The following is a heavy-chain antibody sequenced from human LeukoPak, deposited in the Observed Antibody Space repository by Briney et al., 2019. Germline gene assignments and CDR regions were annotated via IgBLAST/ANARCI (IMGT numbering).Heavy chain of an antibody. D-gene: IGHD6-19*01. J-gene: IGHJ4*02. CDR1: GYTFTGCY. CDR3: ASASIAVAGTYYFDY. V-gene: IGHV1-2*02. CDR2: INPNSGGT. Sequence: ASVKASCKASGYTFTGCYMHWVRQAPGQGLEWMGWINPNSGGTNYAQKFQGRVTMTRDTSISTAYMELSRLRSDDTAVYYCASASIAVAGTYYFDYWGQGTLVTVSS.